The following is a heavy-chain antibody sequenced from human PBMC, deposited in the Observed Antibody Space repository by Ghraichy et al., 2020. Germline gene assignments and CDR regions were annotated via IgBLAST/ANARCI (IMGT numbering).Heavy chain of an antibody. CDR3: ARDSPYYYGSGTHFDY. CDR1: GFTFSSYS. Sequence: GGSLRLACVASGFTFSSYSMNWVRQAPGKGLEWVSSISSSSSYIYYADSVKGRFTISRDNAKNSLYLQMNSLRAEDTAVYYCARDSPYYYGSGTHFDYWGQGPLVTVSS. CDR2: ISSSSSYI. J-gene: IGHJ4*02. D-gene: IGHD3-10*01. V-gene: IGHV3-21*01.